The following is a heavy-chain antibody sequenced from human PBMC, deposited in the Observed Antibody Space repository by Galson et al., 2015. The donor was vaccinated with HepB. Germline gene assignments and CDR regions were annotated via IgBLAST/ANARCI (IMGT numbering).Heavy chain of an antibody. D-gene: IGHD2-15*01. Sequence: SLRLSCAASGFTFSSYSMNWVRQAPGKGLEWVSSISSSSSYIYYADSVKGRFTISRDNAKNSLYLQMNSLRAEDTAVYYCARGLGLPGYCSGGSCYSAFDYWGQGTLVTVSS. CDR3: ARGLGLPGYCSGGSCYSAFDY. J-gene: IGHJ4*02. CDR1: GFTFSSYS. V-gene: IGHV3-21*01. CDR2: ISSSSSYI.